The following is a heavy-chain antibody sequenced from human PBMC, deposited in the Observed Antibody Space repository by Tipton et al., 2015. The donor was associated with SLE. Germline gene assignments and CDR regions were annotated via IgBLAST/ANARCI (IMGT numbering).Heavy chain of an antibody. D-gene: IGHD2-15*01. Sequence: RSLRLSCAASGFTFSRHSVHWVRHAPGKGLEWVALISYDGETEYYSKSVKGRFTVSRDNSKSTLYLRMNSLRTEDTALYYCTREPYCSSGSCRYFDSWGQGTLVTVSS. CDR3: TREPYCSSGSCRYFDS. J-gene: IGHJ4*02. V-gene: IGHV3-30*04. CDR1: GFTFSRHS. CDR2: ISYDGETE.